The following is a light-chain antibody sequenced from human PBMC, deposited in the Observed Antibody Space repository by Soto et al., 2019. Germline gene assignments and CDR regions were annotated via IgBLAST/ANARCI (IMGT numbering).Light chain of an antibody. CDR1: SSNIGNNA. CDR3: AAWDDSLNGVV. J-gene: IGLJ2*01. CDR2: YDD. V-gene: IGLV1-36*01. Sequence: QSVLTQPPSVSEAPRQRVTISCSGSSSNIGNNAVNWYQQLPGKAPKLLIYYDDLLPSGVSDRFSGSKSGTSASLAISVLQSEDEADYYCAAWDDSLNGVVFGGGTQLTVL.